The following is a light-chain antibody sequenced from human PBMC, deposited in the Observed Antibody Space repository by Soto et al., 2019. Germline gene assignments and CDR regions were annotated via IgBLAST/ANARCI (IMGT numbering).Light chain of an antibody. Sequence: GDRVTITCRASRGIYTHLAWYQQKPGNAPKLLIYAASTLQSGVPSRFSASGSGTDFILTISALQSEDVGTYFCQTYDKAPWTFGPGTRLEIK. V-gene: IGKV1-27*01. CDR1: RGIYTH. CDR2: AAS. CDR3: QTYDKAPWT. J-gene: IGKJ5*01.